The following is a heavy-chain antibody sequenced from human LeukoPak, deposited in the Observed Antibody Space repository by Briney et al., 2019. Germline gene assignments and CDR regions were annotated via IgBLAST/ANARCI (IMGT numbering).Heavy chain of an antibody. CDR1: GGSISSGSYY. D-gene: IGHD2-15*01. Sequence: NPSQTLSLTCTVSGGSISSGSYYWSWIRQPAGKGLEWIGRIYTSGSTNYNPSLKSRVTMSVDTSKNQFSLKLSSVTAADTAVYYCARDLFPPQGPIGYCSGGSCYSGWFDPWGQGTLVTVSS. CDR3: ARDLFPPQGPIGYCSGGSCYSGWFDP. J-gene: IGHJ5*02. V-gene: IGHV4-61*02. CDR2: IYTSGST.